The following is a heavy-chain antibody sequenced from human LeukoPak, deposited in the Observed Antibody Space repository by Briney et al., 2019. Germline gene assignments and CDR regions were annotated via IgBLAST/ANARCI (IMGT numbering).Heavy chain of an antibody. CDR1: GGSISSSSYY. CDR3: ARWPTFYYDNSGSVTDAFDI. V-gene: IGHV4-39*07. J-gene: IGHJ3*02. Sequence: SETLSLTCTVSGGSISSSSYYWGWIRQPPGKGLEWIGSIYYSGSTYYNPSLKSRVTISVDTSKNQFSLKLSSVTAADTAVYYCARWPTFYYDNSGSVTDAFDIWGQGAMVTVSS. D-gene: IGHD3-22*01. CDR2: IYYSGST.